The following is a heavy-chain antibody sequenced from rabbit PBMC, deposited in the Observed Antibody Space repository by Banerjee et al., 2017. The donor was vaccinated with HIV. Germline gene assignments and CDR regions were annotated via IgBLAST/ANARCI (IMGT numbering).Heavy chain of an antibody. D-gene: IGHD4-1*01. CDR3: ARDLAGVIGWNFGL. V-gene: IGHV1S47*01. Sequence: EESGGGLVQPEGSLTLTCTASGFSFSSSYYMCWVRQAPGKGPEWIACIGGGDGSTYYASWVNGRFTVSRSTSLHTVTLQMTSLTAADTATYFCARDLAGVIGWNFGLWGPGTLVTDS. J-gene: IGHJ4*01. CDR2: IGGGDGST. CDR1: GFSFSSSYY.